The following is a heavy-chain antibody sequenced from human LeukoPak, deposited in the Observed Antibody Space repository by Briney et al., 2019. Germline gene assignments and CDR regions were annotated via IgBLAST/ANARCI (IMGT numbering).Heavy chain of an antibody. V-gene: IGHV3-7*01. CDR3: ARDKIVGPTTLDY. D-gene: IGHD1-26*01. CDR2: INHNGNVN. CDR1: GFTFSSYW. Sequence: GGSLRLSCAASGFTFSSYWMNWARQAPGKGLEWVASINHNGNVNYYVDSVKGRFTISRDNAKNSLYLQMNSLRADDTAIYYCARDKIVGPTTLDYWGQGTLVTVSS. J-gene: IGHJ4*02.